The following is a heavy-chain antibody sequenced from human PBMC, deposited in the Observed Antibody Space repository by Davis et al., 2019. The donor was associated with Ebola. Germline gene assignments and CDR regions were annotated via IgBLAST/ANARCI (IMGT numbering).Heavy chain of an antibody. Sequence: GESLKISCAASGFTFSSYTMNWVRQAPGKGLEWVSSISSSSGPIYYADSVKGRFTISRDNSKNTLYLQMSSLRAEDTAMYYCARITVGPEMKYYDFWSGQLHDAFDIWGQGTMVTVSS. V-gene: IGHV3-48*01. CDR2: ISSSSGPI. CDR3: ARITVGPEMKYYDFWSGQLHDAFDI. CDR1: GFTFSSYT. D-gene: IGHD3-3*01. J-gene: IGHJ3*02.